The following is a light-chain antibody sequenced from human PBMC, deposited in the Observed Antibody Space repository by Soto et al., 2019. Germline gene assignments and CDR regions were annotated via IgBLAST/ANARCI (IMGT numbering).Light chain of an antibody. CDR3: QQYYSYPQT. V-gene: IGKV1-8*01. CDR2: AAS. Sequence: AIRMTQSPSSFSASTGDRVTITCRASQGISSYLAWYQQKPGKAPKLLIYAASTLQSGVPSRFSGSGSGTDFTLTISCLQSEDFATYYCQQYYSYPQTFGQRTKLEIK. J-gene: IGKJ2*01. CDR1: QGISSY.